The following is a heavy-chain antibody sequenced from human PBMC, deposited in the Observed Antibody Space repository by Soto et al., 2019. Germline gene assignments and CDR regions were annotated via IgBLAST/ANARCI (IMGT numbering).Heavy chain of an antibody. CDR1: GFTFRSNG. CDR2: IRSDGDTT. J-gene: IGHJ4*02. V-gene: IGHV3-23*01. CDR3: AKGKGVGATPDGANC. D-gene: IGHD1-26*01. Sequence: EVQVLESGGGLVQPGGSLRLSCAASGFTFRSNGMNWVRKAPGKGREWVSGIRSDGDTTYNADSVKGRFTVSRDTSKNTVYLQMNSLRVEDTAIYYCAKGKGVGATPDGANCWGQGTLVTVSS.